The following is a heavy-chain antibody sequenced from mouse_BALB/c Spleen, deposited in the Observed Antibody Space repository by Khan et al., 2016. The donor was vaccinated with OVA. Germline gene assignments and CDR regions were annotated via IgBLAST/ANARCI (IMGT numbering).Heavy chain of an antibody. J-gene: IGHJ4*01. CDR1: GYSITSDYA. CDR3: ARDGSRYNYAMDY. V-gene: IGHV3-2*02. CDR2: ISYSGST. D-gene: IGHD2-3*01. Sequence: EAQLQELGPGLVKPSQSLSLTCTVTGYSITSDYAWNWIRQFPGNKLEWMGYISYSGSTNYNPALKSRISITRDTSKNQFFLQLNSVTTEDTATYYCARDGSRYNYAMDYWGQGTSVTVSS.